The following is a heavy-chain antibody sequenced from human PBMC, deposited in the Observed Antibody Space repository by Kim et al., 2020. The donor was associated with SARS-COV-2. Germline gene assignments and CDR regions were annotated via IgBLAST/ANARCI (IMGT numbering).Heavy chain of an antibody. D-gene: IGHD6-19*01. CDR3: VSVAVSLSGMDV. CDR2: IYYSGST. V-gene: IGHV4-39*07. J-gene: IGHJ6*02. CDR1: GGSISSSSYY. Sequence: SETLSLTCTVSGGSISSSSYYWGWIRQPPGKGLEWIGSIYYSGSTYYNPSLKSRVTISVDTSKNQFSLKLSSVTAADTAVYYCVSVAVSLSGMDVWGQGTTVTVSS.